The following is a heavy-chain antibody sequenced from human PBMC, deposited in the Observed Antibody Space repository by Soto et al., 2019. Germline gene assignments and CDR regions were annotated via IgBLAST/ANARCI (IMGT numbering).Heavy chain of an antibody. D-gene: IGHD2-2*02. Sequence: WASVKVPCKASGYTFTSYGISWVRQAPGQGLEWMGWISAYNGNTNYAQKLQGRVTMTTDTSTSTAYMELRSLRSDDTAVYYCARAVVPAAIGGYYYYGMDVWGQGTTVTVSS. CDR1: GYTFTSYG. V-gene: IGHV1-18*04. J-gene: IGHJ6*02. CDR2: ISAYNGNT. CDR3: ARAVVPAAIGGYYYYGMDV.